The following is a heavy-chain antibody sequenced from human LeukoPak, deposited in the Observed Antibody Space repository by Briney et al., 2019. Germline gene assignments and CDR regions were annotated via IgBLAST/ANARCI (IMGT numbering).Heavy chain of an antibody. CDR2: ISGNNDNP. J-gene: IGHJ4*02. D-gene: IGHD2-2*01. V-gene: IGHV1-18*01. CDR3: ARDGTSTDDY. Sequence: ASVKVSCKASGGTFSSYVISWVRQAPGQGLEWMGWISGNNDNPNYGQKFQGRLTVTTDSSTSTAYMELRNLRSDDTAVYYCARDGTSTDDYWGQGTLVTVSS. CDR1: GGTFSSYV.